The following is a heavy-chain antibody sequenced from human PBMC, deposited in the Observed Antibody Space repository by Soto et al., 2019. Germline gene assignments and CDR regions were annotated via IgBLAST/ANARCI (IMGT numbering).Heavy chain of an antibody. CDR2: IYYSGST. V-gene: IGHV4-59*01. CDR3: ARYPFAAAEFDY. Sequence: QVQLQESGPGLVKPSETLSLTCTVSGGSISSYYWSWIRQPPGKGLEWIGYIYYSGSTNYNPSLKRRGTISVDRSKNQFSLKLSSVTAADTAVYYCARYPFAAAEFDYWRQGTLVTVSS. D-gene: IGHD6-13*01. J-gene: IGHJ4*02. CDR1: GGSISSYY.